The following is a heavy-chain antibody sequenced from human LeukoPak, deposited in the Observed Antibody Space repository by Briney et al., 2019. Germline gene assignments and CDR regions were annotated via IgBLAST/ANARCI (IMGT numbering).Heavy chain of an antibody. CDR3: ARERWDSSGYYYWFDP. CDR1: GGSIGSGDYY. Sequence: SETLSLTCTVSGGSIGSGDYYWSWIRQPPGKGLEWIGYIYYSGSTYYNPSLKSRVTISVDTSKNQFSLKLSSVTAADTAVYYCARERWDSSGYYYWFDPWGQGTLVTVSS. CDR2: IYYSGST. D-gene: IGHD3-22*01. J-gene: IGHJ5*02. V-gene: IGHV4-30-4*01.